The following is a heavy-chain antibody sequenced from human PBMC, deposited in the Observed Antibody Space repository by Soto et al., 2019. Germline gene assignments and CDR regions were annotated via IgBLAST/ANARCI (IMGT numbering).Heavy chain of an antibody. CDR3: AKRGSGTGAYLDT. D-gene: IGHD1-1*01. CDR2: ISFGGGNK. Sequence: QVQLVESGGGVVQPGRSLRLSCVASGFSFSFASHALNWVRQAPGKGLEWVAVISFGGGNKFYADSVKGRITISRDNSKNTLYLDMSSLRPDYTAVYDCAKRGSGTGAYLDTWGQGTLLSVSS. V-gene: IGHV3-30-3*02. J-gene: IGHJ4*02. CDR1: GFSFSFASHA.